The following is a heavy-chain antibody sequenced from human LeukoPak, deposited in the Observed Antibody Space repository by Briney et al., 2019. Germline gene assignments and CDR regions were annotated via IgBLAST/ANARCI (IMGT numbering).Heavy chain of an antibody. CDR2: IIPIFGTA. Sequence: ASLKVSCKASGGTFSSYAISWVRQAPGQGLEWMGGIIPIFGTANYAQKFQGRVTITADESTSTAYMELSSLRSEDTAVYYCARARRKWQTAYYYYYGMDVWGQGTTVTVSS. J-gene: IGHJ6*02. CDR1: GGTFSSYA. D-gene: IGHD5-12*01. CDR3: ARARRKWQTAYYYYYGMDV. V-gene: IGHV1-69*13.